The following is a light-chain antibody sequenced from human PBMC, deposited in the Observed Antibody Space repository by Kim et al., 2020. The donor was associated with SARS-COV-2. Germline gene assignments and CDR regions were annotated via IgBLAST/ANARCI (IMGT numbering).Light chain of an antibody. V-gene: IGKV3-20*01. CDR3: HQYGSSPPYT. CDR2: GAS. J-gene: IGKJ2*01. CDR1: QSISNSY. Sequence: SPGERATLSCRASQSISNSYLAWYQQKPGQAPRLLIYGASSRATGIPDRFSGSGSGTDFTLTISRLEPEDFAVYYCHQYGSSPPYTFGQGSKLEI.